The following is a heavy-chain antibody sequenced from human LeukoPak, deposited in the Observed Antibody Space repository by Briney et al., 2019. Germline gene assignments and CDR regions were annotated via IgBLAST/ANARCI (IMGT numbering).Heavy chain of an antibody. CDR2: ISSDTVNI. CDR3: ARDLNWAFDY. V-gene: IGHV3-48*01. CDR1: GFTFSSYG. J-gene: IGHJ4*02. Sequence: GGSLRLSCGASGFTFSSYGMKWVRQAPGKGLEWVSYISSDTVNIYYADSVKGRFTISRDNAAKSVYLHMNRLSAEDTAVYYSARDLNWAFDYWGQGNLVTVSS. D-gene: IGHD7-27*01.